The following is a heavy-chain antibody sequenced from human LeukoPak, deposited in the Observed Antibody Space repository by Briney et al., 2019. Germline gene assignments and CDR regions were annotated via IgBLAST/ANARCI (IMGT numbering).Heavy chain of an antibody. J-gene: IGHJ5*02. D-gene: IGHD6-19*01. Sequence: SETLSLTCAVYGGSFSGYYWSWIRQPPGKGLEWIGEINHSGSTNYNPSLKSRVTISVDTSKNQSSLKLSSVTAADTAVYYCARAKWLVRNWFDPWGQGTLVTVSS. CDR1: GGSFSGYY. CDR2: INHSGST. V-gene: IGHV4-34*01. CDR3: ARAKWLVRNWFDP.